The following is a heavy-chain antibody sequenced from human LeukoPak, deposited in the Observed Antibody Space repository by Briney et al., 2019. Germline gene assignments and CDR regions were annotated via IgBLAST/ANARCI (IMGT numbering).Heavy chain of an antibody. CDR3: ARGRITMVRGVIIKPYYFDY. J-gene: IGHJ4*02. CDR1: GYSFTSYW. Sequence: PGESLKISCKGSGYSFTSYWIGWVRQMPGKGLEWMGIIYPGDSDTRYSPSFQGQVTISADKSISTAYLQWSSLKASDTATYYCARGRITMVRGVIIKPYYFDYWGQGTLVTVSS. CDR2: IYPGDSDT. V-gene: IGHV5-51*01. D-gene: IGHD3-10*01.